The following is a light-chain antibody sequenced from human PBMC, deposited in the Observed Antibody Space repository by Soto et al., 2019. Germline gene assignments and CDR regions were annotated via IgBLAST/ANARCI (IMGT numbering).Light chain of an antibody. CDR3: QQYNNWPRLT. CDR2: GAS. CDR1: QSVSSSY. Sequence: EIVLTQSPGTLSLSPGERATLSCRASQSVSSSYLAWYQQKPGQAPRLLIYGASSRATGIPDRFSGSGSGTEFTLTISSLQSEDFAVYYCQQYNNWPRLTFGGGTKVDIK. J-gene: IGKJ4*01. V-gene: IGKV3-20*01.